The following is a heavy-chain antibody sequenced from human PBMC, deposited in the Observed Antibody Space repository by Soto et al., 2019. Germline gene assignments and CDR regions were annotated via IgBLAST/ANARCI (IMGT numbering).Heavy chain of an antibody. Sequence: QVQLVQSGAEVKKPGASVKVSCKASGFSFTNYYAHWVRQAPGQGLEWMGIINPSGGTTNYAQKFQARVTMTRDTSTSTVYMELSSLTSEDTAVYYCARDVVEYCSGGPCPTPYYYMDVWGKGTTVTVSS. CDR1: GFSFTNYY. CDR2: INPSGGTT. D-gene: IGHD2-15*01. V-gene: IGHV1-46*01. J-gene: IGHJ6*03. CDR3: ARDVVEYCSGGPCPTPYYYMDV.